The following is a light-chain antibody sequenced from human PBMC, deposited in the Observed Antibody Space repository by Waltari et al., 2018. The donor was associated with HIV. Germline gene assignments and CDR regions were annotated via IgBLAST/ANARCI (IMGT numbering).Light chain of an antibody. CDR2: GAS. Sequence: ETMMTQSPATLSVSPGERAPLSCRASQSVSSNLAWYQQKPGQAPRLLIYGASTRATAIPARVSCSGSGTDFTLTISSLQSEDIAIYYCQQYNNWPQTFGQGTKVEIK. CDR1: QSVSSN. J-gene: IGKJ1*01. V-gene: IGKV3-15*01. CDR3: QQYNNWPQT.